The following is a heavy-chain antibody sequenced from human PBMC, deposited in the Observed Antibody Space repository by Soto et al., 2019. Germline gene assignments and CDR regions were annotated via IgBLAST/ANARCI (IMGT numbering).Heavy chain of an antibody. CDR3: ARAGAATLSDY. V-gene: IGHV4-59*01. J-gene: IGHJ4*02. CDR1: GGSISNYY. CDR2: IYYSGST. Sequence: QVQLQESGPGLVKPSETLSLTCTVSGGSISNYYCSWIRQPPGKGLEWIGYIYYSGSTNYNPSLKXRXTXSXXTSKNQFSLKLSSVTAADTAVYYCARAGAATLSDYWGQGTLVTVSS. D-gene: IGHD2-15*01.